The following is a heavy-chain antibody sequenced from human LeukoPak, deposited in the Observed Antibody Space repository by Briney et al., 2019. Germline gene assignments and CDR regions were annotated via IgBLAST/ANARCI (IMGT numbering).Heavy chain of an antibody. D-gene: IGHD6-13*01. CDR2: IWYDGSNK. V-gene: IGHV3-33*01. J-gene: IGHJ4*02. CDR3: ATEGAIVTAGGNFDY. Sequence: GRSPRLSCAASGFTFSTYGMRWVRQAPGKGLEWVAVIWYDGSNKYYADSVKGRFTISRDESKNTLYLQMNSLRAEDTAVYYCATEGAIVTAGGNFDYWGQGTLVTVSS. CDR1: GFTFSTYG.